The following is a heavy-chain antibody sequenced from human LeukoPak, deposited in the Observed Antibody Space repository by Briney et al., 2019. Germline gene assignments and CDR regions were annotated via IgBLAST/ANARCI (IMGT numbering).Heavy chain of an antibody. CDR1: GGSISSGSYY. V-gene: IGHV4-61*02. D-gene: IGHD2-2*01. Sequence: SQTLSLTCTVSGGSISSGSYYWSWIRQPAGKGLVWTGRIYTSGSTNYNPSLKSRVTISVDTSKNQFSLKLSSVTAADTAVYYCARDKLGYCSSTSCATRGFDYWGQGTLVTVSS. CDR3: ARDKLGYCSSTSCATRGFDY. J-gene: IGHJ4*02. CDR2: IYTSGST.